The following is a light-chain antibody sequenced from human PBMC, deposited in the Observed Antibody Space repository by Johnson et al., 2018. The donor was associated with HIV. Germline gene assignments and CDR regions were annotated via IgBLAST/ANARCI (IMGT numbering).Light chain of an antibody. Sequence: QSVLTQPPSVSAAPGQKVTISCSGSSSNIGDNYVSWYQQLPGTAPKLLIYENTKRPSGIPDRFSGSKSGTSATLGITGLQTGDEGDYSCGTWDRSLSAGGVFGTGSKVTVL. V-gene: IGLV1-51*02. CDR1: SSNIGDNY. CDR2: ENT. J-gene: IGLJ1*01. CDR3: GTWDRSLSAGGV.